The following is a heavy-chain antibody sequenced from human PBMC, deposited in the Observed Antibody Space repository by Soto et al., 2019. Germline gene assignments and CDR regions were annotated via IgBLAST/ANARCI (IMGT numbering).Heavy chain of an antibody. Sequence: QVQLVQSGAEVKKPGSSVKVSCKASGGSFSNSAVSWVRQAPGQGPEWMGVIIPIFGTTNYAQKFQGRVTITADASTNTAHMDLRGLTSEDTAVYFCARGTVERTLIAASLDYWGQGTLLTVSS. D-gene: IGHD4-4*01. CDR3: ARGTVERTLIAASLDY. V-gene: IGHV1-69*13. CDR2: IIPIFGTT. J-gene: IGHJ4*02. CDR1: GGSFSNSA.